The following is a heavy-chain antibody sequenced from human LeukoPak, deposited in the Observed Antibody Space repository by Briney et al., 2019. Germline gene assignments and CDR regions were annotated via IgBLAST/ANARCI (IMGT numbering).Heavy chain of an antibody. Sequence: PGGSLRLSCAASGFTFSRHGMHWVRQAPGKGLEWVAFIRYDGSDKYYADSVKGRFTISRDNSENTLYLQMNSLRAEDTAVYYCARDLVPSQTRRDGYNFDYWGQGTLVTVSS. CDR2: IRYDGSDK. V-gene: IGHV3-30*02. J-gene: IGHJ4*02. CDR1: GFTFSRHG. D-gene: IGHD5-24*01. CDR3: ARDLVPSQTRRDGYNFDY.